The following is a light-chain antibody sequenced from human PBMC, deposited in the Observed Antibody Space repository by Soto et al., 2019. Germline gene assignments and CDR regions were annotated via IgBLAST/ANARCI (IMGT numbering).Light chain of an antibody. Sequence: DIQMTQSPSSLSASVGDRVTITYRASQTMHNCLNWYQQKPGKAPKLLIYGTSNLQSGVPSRFSGSESGTDFILTISSLQPEDFATYYCQQIYAAPVTFGQGTKVEIQ. CDR2: GTS. J-gene: IGKJ1*01. V-gene: IGKV1-39*01. CDR1: QTMHNC. CDR3: QQIYAAPVT.